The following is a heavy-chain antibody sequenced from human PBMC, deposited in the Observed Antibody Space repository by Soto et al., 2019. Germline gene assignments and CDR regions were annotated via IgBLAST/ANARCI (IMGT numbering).Heavy chain of an antibody. V-gene: IGHV3-21*01. J-gene: IGHJ4*02. CDR1: GFTFSSYA. Sequence: EVQLLESGGGLVQPGGSLRLSCAASGFTFSSYAMSWVRQAPGKGLEWVSAISGSSSYIYYADSVKGRFTISRDNAKNSLYLQMNSLRAEDTAVYYCARAPGTTRIDYWGQGTLVTVSS. CDR3: ARAPGTTRIDY. D-gene: IGHD1-1*01. CDR2: ISGSSSYI.